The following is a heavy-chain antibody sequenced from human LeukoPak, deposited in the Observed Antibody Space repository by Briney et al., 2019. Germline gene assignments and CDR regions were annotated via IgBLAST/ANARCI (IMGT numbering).Heavy chain of an antibody. V-gene: IGHV4-34*01. Sequence: SETLSLTCAVYGASFSGYYWSWIRQPPGKGLEWIGEIDHSGSTNYNPSLKSRVTISVDTSKNQFSLKLTSVTAADTAVYYCARAYSGRLDAFDIWGQGTMVTVSS. J-gene: IGHJ3*02. CDR2: IDHSGST. D-gene: IGHD1-26*01. CDR1: GASFSGYY. CDR3: ARAYSGRLDAFDI.